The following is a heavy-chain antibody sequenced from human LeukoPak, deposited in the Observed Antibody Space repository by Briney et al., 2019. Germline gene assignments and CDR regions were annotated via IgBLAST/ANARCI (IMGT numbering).Heavy chain of an antibody. CDR1: GGSISSYY. V-gene: IGHV4-59*01. CDR3: ARFYYDSSVSSMGIDY. J-gene: IGHJ4*02. CDR2: IYYSGST. Sequence: PSETLSLTCTVSGGSISSYYWSWIRQPPGKGLEWIGYIYYSGSTNYNPSLKSRVTISVDTSKNQFSLKLSSVTAADTAVYYCARFYYDSSVSSMGIDYWGQGTLVTVSS. D-gene: IGHD3-22*01.